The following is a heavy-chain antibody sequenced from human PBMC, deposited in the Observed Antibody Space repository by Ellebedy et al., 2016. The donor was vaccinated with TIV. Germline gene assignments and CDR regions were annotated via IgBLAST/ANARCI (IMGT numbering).Heavy chain of an antibody. Sequence: SETLSLXXTVSGGSINSNNYYWGWIRQPPGKGLEWIGSVYYSGNTYYNPSLKSRVTISADTSKQQFFLKLSSVTAADTAVYYCARLSYGGDYWGQGTLVTVSS. CDR1: GGSINSNNYY. V-gene: IGHV4-39*01. CDR2: VYYSGNT. D-gene: IGHD4-23*01. J-gene: IGHJ4*02. CDR3: ARLSYGGDY.